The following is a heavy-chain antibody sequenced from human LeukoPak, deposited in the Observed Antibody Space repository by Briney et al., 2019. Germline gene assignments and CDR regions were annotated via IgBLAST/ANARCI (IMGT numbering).Heavy chain of an antibody. V-gene: IGHV3-53*01. CDR2: SYDTGNT. CDR3: ARGVGHIRGY. D-gene: IGHD2-21*01. CDR1: GFTVNSNS. Sequence: SGGSLRLSCAASGFTVNSNSLTWVRQAPGKGLEWVLVSYDTGNTYYADSVKGRFIISGDISKNTLYLQMNSLRAEDTAVYYCARGVGHIRGYWGQGTLVTVSS. J-gene: IGHJ4*02.